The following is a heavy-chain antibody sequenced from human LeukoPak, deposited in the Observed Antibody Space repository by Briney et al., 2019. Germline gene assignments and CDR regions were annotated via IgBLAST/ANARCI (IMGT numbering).Heavy chain of an antibody. J-gene: IGHJ4*02. CDR2: ISYDGSNK. V-gene: IGHV3-30-3*01. Sequence: SGGSLRLSCAASGFTFSSYAMHWVRQAPGKGLEWAAVISYDGSNKYYADSVKGRFTISRDNSKNTLFLQMNSLRAEDTAVYYCARDTVAGVVVTAINSFDYWGQGTLVTVSS. CDR1: GFTFSSYA. CDR3: ARDTVAGVVVTAINSFDY. D-gene: IGHD2-21*02.